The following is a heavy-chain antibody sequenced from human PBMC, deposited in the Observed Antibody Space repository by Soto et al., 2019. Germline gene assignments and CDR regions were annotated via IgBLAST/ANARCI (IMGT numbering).Heavy chain of an antibody. CDR3: ARDFGTAMASDDAFGI. Sequence: GASVKVSCKASGYTFTSYGISWVRQAPGQGLEWMGWISAYNGNTNYAQKLQGRVTMTTDTSTSTAYMELRSLRSDDTAVYYCARDFGTAMASDDAFGIWGQGTMVTVSS. CDR2: ISAYNGNT. D-gene: IGHD5-18*01. CDR1: GYTFTSYG. V-gene: IGHV1-18*01. J-gene: IGHJ3*02.